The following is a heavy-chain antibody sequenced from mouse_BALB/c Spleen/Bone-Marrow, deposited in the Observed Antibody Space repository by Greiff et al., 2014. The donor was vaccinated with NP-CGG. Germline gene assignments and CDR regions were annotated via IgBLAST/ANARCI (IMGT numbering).Heavy chain of an antibody. CDR1: GYTFTRYW. V-gene: IGHV1-7*01. J-gene: IGHJ4*01. Sequence: VKLVESGAELAKPGASVKMSCKASGYTFTRYWMHWVKQRPGQGLEWIGYINPSTGDTEYNQKFKDKATLTADMYSSTAYMQLSSLTSEDSAVYYCARGNYEAMDSWGQGTSVTVSS. CDR3: ARGNYEAMDS. D-gene: IGHD2-1*01. CDR2: INPSTGDT.